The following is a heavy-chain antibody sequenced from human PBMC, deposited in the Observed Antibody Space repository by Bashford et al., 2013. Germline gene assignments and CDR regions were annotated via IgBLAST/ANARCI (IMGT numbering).Heavy chain of an antibody. CDR1: GGSISSYY. CDR2: IYDSEST. J-gene: IGHJ4*02. Sequence: SETLSLTCTVSGGSISSYYWSWIRQPPGKGLEWIGYIYDSESTNYNPSLKGRVTISVDTSKNQFSLKLSSVTAADTAVYYCARVSRKSTSIVVVPAYYFDYWGQGTLVTVSS. V-gene: IGHV4-59*12. D-gene: IGHD2-2*01. CDR3: ARVSRKSTSIVVVPAYYFDY.